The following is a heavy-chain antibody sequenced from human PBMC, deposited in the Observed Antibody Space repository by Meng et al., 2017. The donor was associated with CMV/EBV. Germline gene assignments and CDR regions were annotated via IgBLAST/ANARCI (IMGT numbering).Heavy chain of an antibody. V-gene: IGHV3-23*03. CDR1: GFTFSSYA. D-gene: IGHD3-3*01. Sequence: SCAASGFTFSSYAMSWVRQAPGKGLEWVSVIYSGGSSTYYADSVKGRFTISRDNSKNTLYLQMNSLRAEDTAVYYCAKAILFGVVIDYFDYWGQGTLVTVSS. CDR2: IYSGGSST. J-gene: IGHJ4*02. CDR3: AKAILFGVVIDYFDY.